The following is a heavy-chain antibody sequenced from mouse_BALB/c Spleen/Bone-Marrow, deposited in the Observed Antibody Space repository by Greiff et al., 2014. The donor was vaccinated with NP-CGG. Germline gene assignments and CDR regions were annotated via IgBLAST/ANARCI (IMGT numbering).Heavy chain of an antibody. D-gene: IGHD2-4*01. CDR3: ASYYDYDGRGY. J-gene: IGHJ2*01. CDR1: GYTFTSYW. V-gene: IGHV1-7*01. Sequence: QVQLKHSGAELAKPGASVKMSCKASGYTFTSYWMHWVKQRPGQGLEWIGYINPSTGYTEYNQKFKDKATLTADKSSSTAYMQLSSLISEDSAVYYCASYYDYDGRGYWGQGTTLTVSS. CDR2: INPSTGYT.